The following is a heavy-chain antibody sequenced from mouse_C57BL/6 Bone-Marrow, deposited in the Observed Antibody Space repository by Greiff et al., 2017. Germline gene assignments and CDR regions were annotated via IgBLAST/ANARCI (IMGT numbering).Heavy chain of an antibody. CDR1: GYSITSGFY. Sequence: EVKLMESGPGLVKPSQSLSLTCSVTGYSITSGFYWNWIRQFPGNKLEWIGYISYDGSNNYNPSLKNRISITRDTSKTQIFLKLNSVTTEDTATYYCARAGELPYYFDYWGQGTTLTVSS. CDR2: ISYDGSN. CDR3: ARAGELPYYFDY. J-gene: IGHJ2*01. V-gene: IGHV3-6*01. D-gene: IGHD2-13*01.